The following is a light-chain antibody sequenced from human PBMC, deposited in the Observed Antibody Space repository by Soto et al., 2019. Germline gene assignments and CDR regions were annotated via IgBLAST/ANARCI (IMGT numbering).Light chain of an antibody. CDR3: QQYNNWPPRT. CDR2: GAS. J-gene: IGKJ2*01. CDR1: QSISNS. V-gene: IGKV3-15*01. Sequence: EIVMTQSPASLSVSPGETATLSCRASQSISNSLAWYQQKPGQAPSLLIYGASTRATSIPARFSGSGSGTEFTLTISSLQSEDSAVYYCQQYNNWPPRTFGQGTKLEIK.